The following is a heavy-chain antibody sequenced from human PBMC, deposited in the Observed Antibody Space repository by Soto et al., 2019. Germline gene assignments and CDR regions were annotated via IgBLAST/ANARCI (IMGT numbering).Heavy chain of an antibody. V-gene: IGHV4-59*01. CDR2: IYYSGST. CDR1: GGSISSYY. J-gene: IGHJ6*02. CDR3: ATTDGYNPYYYGMDV. Sequence: PSETLSLTCTVSGGSISSYYWSWIRQPPGKGLEWIGYIYYSGSTNYNPSLKSRVTISVHTSKNQFSLKLSSVTAADTAVYYCATTDGYNPYYYGMDVWGQGTTVTVSS. D-gene: IGHD5-12*01.